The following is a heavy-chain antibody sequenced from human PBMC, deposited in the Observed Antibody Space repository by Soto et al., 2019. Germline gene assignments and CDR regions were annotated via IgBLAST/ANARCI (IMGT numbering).Heavy chain of an antibody. V-gene: IGHV4-39*01. CDR2: IYYSGST. CDR3: ARRRTTVTDGYWYFDL. Sequence: SETLSLTCTVSGGSISSSSYYWGWIRQPPGKGLEWIGSIYYSGSTYYNPSLKSRVTISVDTSKNQFSLKLSSVTAADTAVYYCARRRTTVTDGYWYFDLWGRGTLVTVSS. D-gene: IGHD4-17*01. CDR1: GGSISSSSYY. J-gene: IGHJ2*01.